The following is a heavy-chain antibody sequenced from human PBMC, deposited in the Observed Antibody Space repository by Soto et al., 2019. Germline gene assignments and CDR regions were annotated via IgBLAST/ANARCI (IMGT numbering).Heavy chain of an antibody. CDR1: GGSISSGDYY. Sequence: QVQLQESGPGLVKPSQTLSLTCTVSGGSISSGDYYWSWIRQPPGKGLEWIGYIYYSGSTYYNPSLKSRVTISVDTSKNQFSLKLSSVTDADTAVYYCARDALTHITGMGSWGQGTLVTVSS. V-gene: IGHV4-30-4*01. D-gene: IGHD1-20*01. CDR3: ARDALTHITGMGS. CDR2: IYYSGST. J-gene: IGHJ4*02.